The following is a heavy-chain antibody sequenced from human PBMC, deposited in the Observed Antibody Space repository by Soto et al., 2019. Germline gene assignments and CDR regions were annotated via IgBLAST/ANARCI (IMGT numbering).Heavy chain of an antibody. CDR3: TTLGEELEQGLDY. Sequence: EVQLVESGGGLVKPGGSLRLSCAASGFTFSNAWMNWVRQAPGKGLEWVGRIKSKTDGGTTDYAAPVKGRFTISRDDSKNTLYLRMNSLKTEDTAVYYCTTLGEELEQGLDYWGQGTLVTVSS. D-gene: IGHD1-1*01. J-gene: IGHJ4*02. CDR2: IKSKTDGGTT. V-gene: IGHV3-15*07. CDR1: GFTFSNAW.